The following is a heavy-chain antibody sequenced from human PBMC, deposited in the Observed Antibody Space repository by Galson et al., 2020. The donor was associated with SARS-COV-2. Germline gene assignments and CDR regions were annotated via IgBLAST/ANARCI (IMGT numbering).Heavy chain of an antibody. CDR1: GYSFTSYW. J-gene: IGHJ5*02. Sequence: HGESLKISCKGSGYSFTSYWIGWVRQMPGKGLEWMGRIDPSDSYTNYSPSFQGHVTISADKSISTAYLQWSSLKASDTAMYYCARFGIFGVVNTYYWFDPWGQGTLVTVSS. CDR2: IDPSDSYT. D-gene: IGHD3-3*01. CDR3: ARFGIFGVVNTYYWFDP. V-gene: IGHV5-10-1*01.